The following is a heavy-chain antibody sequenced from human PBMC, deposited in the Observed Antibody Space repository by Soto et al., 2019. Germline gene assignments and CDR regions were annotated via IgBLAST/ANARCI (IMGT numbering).Heavy chain of an antibody. CDR3: ARIRPSIAARPNWFDP. CDR2: IYYSGST. J-gene: IGHJ5*02. Sequence: PSETLSLTCTVSGGSISSGGYYWSWIRQHPGKGLEWIGYIYYSGSTYYNPSLKSRVTISVDTSKNQFSLKLSSVTAADTAVYYCARIRPSIAARPNWFDPWGQGTLVTVSS. V-gene: IGHV4-31*03. CDR1: GGSISSGGYY. D-gene: IGHD6-6*01.